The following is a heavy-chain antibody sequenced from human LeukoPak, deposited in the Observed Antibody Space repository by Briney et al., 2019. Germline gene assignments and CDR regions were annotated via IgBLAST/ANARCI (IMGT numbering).Heavy chain of an antibody. V-gene: IGHV3-15*01. CDR3: ARDFDYGDGFDF. CDR2: IKNKTDGGTI. J-gene: IGHJ4*02. D-gene: IGHD4-17*01. CDR1: GFTFSNAW. Sequence: GGSLRLSCAASGFTFSNAWMNWVRQAPGKGLEWVGRIKNKTDGGTIDYAAPVKGRFTISRDNSKNSLYLQMNSLKTEDTAVYYCARDFDYGDGFDFWGQGTLVTVSS.